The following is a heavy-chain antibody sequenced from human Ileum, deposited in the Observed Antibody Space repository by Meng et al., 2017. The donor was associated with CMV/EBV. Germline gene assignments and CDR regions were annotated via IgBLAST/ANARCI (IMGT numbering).Heavy chain of an antibody. CDR3: ARNSRSYYDFWRGRTSQYYYYYGMDV. J-gene: IGHJ6*02. V-gene: IGHV4-34*01. D-gene: IGHD3-3*01. CDR2: INHSGRT. Sequence: SETLSLTCAVYGGSFSGYYWSWIRQPPGKGLEWIGEINHSGRTNYNPSRKSRVTISVDKSKNQFSLKLSSVTAADTAVYYCARNSRSYYDFWRGRTSQYYYYYGMDVWGQGTTVTVSS. CDR1: GGSFSGYY.